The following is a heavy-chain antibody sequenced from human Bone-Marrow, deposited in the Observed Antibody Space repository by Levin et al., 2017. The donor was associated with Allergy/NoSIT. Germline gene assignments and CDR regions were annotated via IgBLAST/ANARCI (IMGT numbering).Heavy chain of an antibody. Sequence: SQTLSLTCSVSGGSISSGRYYFTWVRQSAGKGLEWIGRIYTTGSTNYNPSLESRVTISRDTFKKEVYLTLSSVTAADTSVYYCARDRLASLYYYSMDVWGRGTTVIVSS. CDR2: IYTTGST. CDR3: ARDRLASLYYYSMDV. CDR1: GGSISSGRYY. V-gene: IGHV4-61*02. J-gene: IGHJ6*03.